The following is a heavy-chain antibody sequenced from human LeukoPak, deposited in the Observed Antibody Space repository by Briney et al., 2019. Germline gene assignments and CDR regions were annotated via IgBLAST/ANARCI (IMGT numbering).Heavy chain of an antibody. J-gene: IGHJ6*03. D-gene: IGHD3-16*01. V-gene: IGHV4-38-2*02. Sequence: PSETLSLTCTVSGYSISSGYYWGWIRQPPGKGLEWIVVYHVGTTDYNPSLRSRVTISVDTSKNQFSLKLSSVTAADTAVYYCARETSQKGAHYMDVWGKGTTVTISS. CDR1: GYSISSGYY. CDR3: ARETSQKGAHYMDV. CDR2: VYHVGTT.